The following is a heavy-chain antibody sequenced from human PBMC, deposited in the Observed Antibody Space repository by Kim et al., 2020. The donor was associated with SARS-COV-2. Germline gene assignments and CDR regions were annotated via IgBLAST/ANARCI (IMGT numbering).Heavy chain of an antibody. CDR1: GYSFTSYA. CDR2: INTNTGNP. CDR3: ARDPPRYNWNSRNWFDP. J-gene: IGHJ5*02. D-gene: IGHD1-7*01. Sequence: ASVKVSYKASGYSFTSYALNWVRQAPGQGLEWMGWINTNTGNPTYAQAFTGRFVFYVDTSVSTAFLQISSLKAEDTAIYYCARDPPRYNWNSRNWFDPWG. V-gene: IGHV7-4-1*02.